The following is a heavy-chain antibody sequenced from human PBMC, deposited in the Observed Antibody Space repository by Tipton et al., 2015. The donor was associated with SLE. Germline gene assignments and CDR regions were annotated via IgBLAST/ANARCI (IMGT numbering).Heavy chain of an antibody. CDR3: AREGQWEPPRGNWFDP. J-gene: IGHJ5*02. Sequence: SLRLSCAASGFTFDDYAMHWVRQAPGKGLEWVSGINWSGGSTGYADSVKSRFTISRDNAKNSLYLQMNSLRADDTALYYCAREGQWEPPRGNWFDPWGQGTLVTVSS. V-gene: IGHV3-20*04. D-gene: IGHD1-26*01. CDR2: INWSGGST. CDR1: GFTFDDYA.